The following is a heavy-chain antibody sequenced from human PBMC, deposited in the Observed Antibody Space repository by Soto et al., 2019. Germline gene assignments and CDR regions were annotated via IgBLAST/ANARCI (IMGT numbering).Heavy chain of an antibody. D-gene: IGHD3-22*01. Sequence: PSETLSLTCAVSGGSISSSNWWSWVRQPPGKGLEWIGEICHSGSTNYNPSLKSRVTISVDKSKNQFSLKLSSVTAADTAVYYCASRGYYYDSSGYGTSYFDYWGQGTLVTVSS. CDR2: ICHSGST. J-gene: IGHJ4*02. V-gene: IGHV4-4*02. CDR1: GGSISSSNW. CDR3: ASRGYYYDSSGYGTSYFDY.